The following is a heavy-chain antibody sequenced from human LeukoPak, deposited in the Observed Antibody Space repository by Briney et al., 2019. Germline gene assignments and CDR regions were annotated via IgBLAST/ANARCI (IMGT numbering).Heavy chain of an antibody. Sequence: PSETLSLTCAVSGYSISSGYYWGWIRPPPGKGLEWIGSIYHSGSTYYNPSLKSRVTISVDTSKNQFSLKLSSVTAADTAVYYCARIIAVVRGEIDYWGQGTLVTVSS. CDR2: IYHSGST. V-gene: IGHV4-38-2*01. D-gene: IGHD6-19*01. CDR3: ARIIAVVRGEIDY. CDR1: GYSISSGYY. J-gene: IGHJ4*02.